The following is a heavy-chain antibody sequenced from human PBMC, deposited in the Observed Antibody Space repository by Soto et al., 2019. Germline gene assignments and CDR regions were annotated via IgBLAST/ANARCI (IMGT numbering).Heavy chain of an antibody. J-gene: IGHJ4*02. V-gene: IGHV1-18*04. CDR3: ARDNGYYDL. Sequence: QIQMVQSGAEVKQPGASVKISCKTSGYTFSSYSITWVRQAPGQGLEWMAWISTYSVNTHYAERVQGRVTVTLDKSARTAFMEMRGRTSNDTAVYFCARDNGYYDLWGQGTLFTVSS. CDR1: GYTFSSYS. CDR2: ISTYSVNT.